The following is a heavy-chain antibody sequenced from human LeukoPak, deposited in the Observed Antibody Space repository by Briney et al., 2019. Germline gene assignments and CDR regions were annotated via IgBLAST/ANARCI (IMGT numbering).Heavy chain of an antibody. CDR1: GYTFTSYA. J-gene: IGHJ4*02. CDR2: INPSGGST. V-gene: IGHV1-46*01. D-gene: IGHD2-21*01. CDR3: ARVGGGETTRFDY. Sequence: GSVKVSCKASGYTFTSYAMNWVRQAPGQGLEWMGIINPSGGSTSYAQKFQGRVTMTRDMSTSTVYMELSSLRSEDTAVYYCARVGGGETTRFDYWGQGTLVTVSS.